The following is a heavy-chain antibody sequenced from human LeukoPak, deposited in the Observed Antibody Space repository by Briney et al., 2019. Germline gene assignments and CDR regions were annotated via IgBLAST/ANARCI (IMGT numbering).Heavy chain of an antibody. J-gene: IGHJ4*02. CDR2: IYYSGST. Sequence: ASETLSLTCTASGGSISSSSYYWGWIRQPPGKGLEWIGSIYYSGSTYYNPSLKSRATISVDTSKNQFSLKLSSVTAADTAVYYCARQEVVVAYYFDYWGQGTLVTVSS. CDR1: GGSISSSSYY. V-gene: IGHV4-39*01. CDR3: ARQEVVVAYYFDY. D-gene: IGHD2-15*01.